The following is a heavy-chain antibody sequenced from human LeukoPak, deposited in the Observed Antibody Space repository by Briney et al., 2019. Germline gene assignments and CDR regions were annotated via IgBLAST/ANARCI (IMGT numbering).Heavy chain of an antibody. CDR2: INHSGST. V-gene: IGHV4-34*01. J-gene: IGHJ6*02. D-gene: IGHD5-18*01. CDR3: ARAYPLQLPSYGMDV. Sequence: SETLSLTCAVYGGSFSGYYWSWIRQPPGKGLEWIGEINHSGSTNYNPSLKSRVTISVDTSKNQFSLKLSSVTAADTAVYYCARAYPLQLPSYGMDVWGQGTTVTVSS. CDR1: GGSFSGYY.